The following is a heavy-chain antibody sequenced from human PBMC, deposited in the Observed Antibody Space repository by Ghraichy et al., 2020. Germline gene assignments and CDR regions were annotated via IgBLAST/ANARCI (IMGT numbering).Heavy chain of an antibody. Sequence: GGSLRLSCAASGFTFSSYAMSWVRQAPGKGLEWVSVISGSGVSTYYADSVKGRFTISRDNSKNTLFLQMTSLRAEDTAVYYCAKPLYDTSGYHDYWGQGTLVTVSS. J-gene: IGHJ4*02. CDR3: AKPLYDTSGYHDY. CDR2: ISGSGVST. D-gene: IGHD3-22*01. CDR1: GFTFSSYA. V-gene: IGHV3-23*01.